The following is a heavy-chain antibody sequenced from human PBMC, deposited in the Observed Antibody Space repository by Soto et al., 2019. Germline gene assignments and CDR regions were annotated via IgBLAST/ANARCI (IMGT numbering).Heavy chain of an antibody. CDR3: ARQTGGFGYYFDY. V-gene: IGHV4-39*01. CDR2: IYYSGST. D-gene: IGHD3-16*01. Sequence: PSETLSLTCTVSGGSISSSSYYCGWVRQPPGKELEWIGAIYYSGSTYYHPSLKSRATIFVDTSKNQFSLRLTSLTAADTAVYFCARQTGGFGYYFDYWGQGTLVTVSS. CDR1: GGSISSSSYY. J-gene: IGHJ4*02.